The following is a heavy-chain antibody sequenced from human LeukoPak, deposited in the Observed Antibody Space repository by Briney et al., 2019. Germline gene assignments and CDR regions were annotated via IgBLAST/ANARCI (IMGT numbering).Heavy chain of an antibody. CDR1: GYTFTGHF. V-gene: IGHV1-2*02. D-gene: IGHD3-3*01. Sequence: ASVKVSCKASGYTFTGHFVHWVRQAPGQGLEWMGWINPNSGGTNYAQNFQGRVTMTRDTSISTAYMELSRLRSDDTAVYYCAVWNGFSDFWGGPGDYRGQGVLVTVSS. CDR2: INPNSGGT. CDR3: AVWNGFSDFWGGPGDY. J-gene: IGHJ4*02.